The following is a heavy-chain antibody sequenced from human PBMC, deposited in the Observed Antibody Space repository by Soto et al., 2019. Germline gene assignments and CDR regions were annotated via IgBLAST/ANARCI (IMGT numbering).Heavy chain of an antibody. CDR1: GGTFGGYG. J-gene: IGHJ4*02. CDR2: ILPLFAAA. CDR3: ARDRDPYGSGSYYLDY. V-gene: IGHV1-69*13. D-gene: IGHD3-10*01. Sequence: SVKVSCKASGGTFGGYGLSWMRQAPGQGLEWMGGILPLFAAANYAQKFQGRVTITADESTSTAYMELSSLRSEDTAVYYCARDRDPYGSGSYYLDYWGQGTLVTVSS.